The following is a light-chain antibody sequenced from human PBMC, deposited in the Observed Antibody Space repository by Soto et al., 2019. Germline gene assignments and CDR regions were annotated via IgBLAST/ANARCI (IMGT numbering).Light chain of an antibody. J-gene: IGKJ4*01. CDR1: QNIKNY. Sequence: DIQMTQSPSSLSASVGDRVIITCRASQNIKNYLNWYQQKPGKAPKVVIFAASNLQSGVPSTFSSSGSGTDFTLTISSLQPEDFATYYCQQTSTTPPTFGGGTKVEIK. V-gene: IGKV1-39*01. CDR3: QQTSTTPPT. CDR2: AAS.